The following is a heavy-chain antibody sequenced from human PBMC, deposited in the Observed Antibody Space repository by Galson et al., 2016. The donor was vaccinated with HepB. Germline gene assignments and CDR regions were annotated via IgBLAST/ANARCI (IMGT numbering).Heavy chain of an antibody. CDR1: GFGFSDHS. J-gene: IGHJ6*02. Sequence: SLRLSCAASGFGFSDHSMNWVRQAPGKGLEWVALITSTSTSTYYLESVRGRFTISRDDAKNSLFLQMNGLRDEDTAIYYCAKDWHSYGPGGSMDVWGQGTTVTVSS. D-gene: IGHD5-18*01. V-gene: IGHV3-48*02. CDR3: AKDWHSYGPGGSMDV. CDR2: ITSTSTST.